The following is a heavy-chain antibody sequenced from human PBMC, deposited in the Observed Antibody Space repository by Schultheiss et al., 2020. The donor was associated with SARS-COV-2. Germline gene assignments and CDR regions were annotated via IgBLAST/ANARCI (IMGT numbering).Heavy chain of an antibody. CDR2: INPNSGGT. CDR1: GYTFTGYY. CDR3: ARDQGTVVPAAIEWFDP. J-gene: IGHJ5*02. V-gene: IGHV1-2*02. Sequence: ASVKVSCKASGYTFTGYYMHWVRQAPGQGLEWMGWINPNSGGTNYAQKFQGRVTMTRDTSISTAYMELSRLRSDDTAVYYCARDQGTVVPAAIEWFDPWGQGTLVTVSS. D-gene: IGHD2-2*02.